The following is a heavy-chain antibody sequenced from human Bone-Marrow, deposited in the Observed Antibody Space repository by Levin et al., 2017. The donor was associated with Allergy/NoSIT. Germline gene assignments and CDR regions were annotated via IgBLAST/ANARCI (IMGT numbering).Heavy chain of an antibody. J-gene: IGHJ4*02. Sequence: LSLTCAASGFTFRSSGMHWVRQAPGKGLEWVAVISYDGSNKYYADSVKGRFTISRDNSKNTLYLQMNSLRAEDTAVYYCAKSYYGDYSAGYWGQGTLVTVSS. D-gene: IGHD4-17*01. CDR2: ISYDGSNK. CDR1: GFTFRSSG. CDR3: AKSYYGDYSAGY. V-gene: IGHV3-30*18.